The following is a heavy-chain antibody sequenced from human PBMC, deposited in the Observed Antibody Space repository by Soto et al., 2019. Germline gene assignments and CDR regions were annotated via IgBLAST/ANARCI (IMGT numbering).Heavy chain of an antibody. D-gene: IGHD2-15*01. CDR2: IIPILGIA. V-gene: IGHV1-69*02. CDR1: GGTFSSYT. CDR3: ARSPTWSATGYYFDY. J-gene: IGHJ4*02. Sequence: QVQLVQSGAEVKKPGSSVKVSCKASGGTFSSYTISWVRQAPGQGLEWMGRIIPILGIANYAQKFQGRVTITADKYTSTAYMELSSLRSEDTAVYYCARSPTWSATGYYFDYWGQGTLVTVSS.